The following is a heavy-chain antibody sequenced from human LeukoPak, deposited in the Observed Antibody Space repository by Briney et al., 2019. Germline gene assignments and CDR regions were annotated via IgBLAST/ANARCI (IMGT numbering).Heavy chain of an antibody. D-gene: IGHD6-13*01. Sequence: SVTVSCKASGGTFSSYAISWVRQAPGQGLEWMGGIIPIFGTANYAQKFQGRVTITADESTSTAYMELSSLRSEDTAVYYCARAPGIAAAVDYWGQGTLVTVSS. CDR1: GGTFSSYA. CDR2: IIPIFGTA. J-gene: IGHJ4*02. CDR3: ARAPGIAAAVDY. V-gene: IGHV1-69*13.